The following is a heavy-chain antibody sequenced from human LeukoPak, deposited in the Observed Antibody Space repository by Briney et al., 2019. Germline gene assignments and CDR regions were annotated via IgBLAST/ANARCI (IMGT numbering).Heavy chain of an antibody. CDR2: IYPGDSDT. Sequence: GESLKISCKGSGYSFSSYWIDWVRQMPGKGPEWMGIIYPGDSDTRYSPSFQGQVTISADKSISTAYLQWSSLKASDTAMYYCARRDSSGHYHSDYWGQGTLVAVSS. CDR3: ARRDSSGHYHSDY. D-gene: IGHD6-19*01. J-gene: IGHJ4*02. V-gene: IGHV5-51*01. CDR1: GYSFSSYW.